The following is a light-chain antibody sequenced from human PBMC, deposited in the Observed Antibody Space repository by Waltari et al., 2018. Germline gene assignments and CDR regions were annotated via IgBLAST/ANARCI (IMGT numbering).Light chain of an antibody. CDR3: GTWDSSLSGAV. CDR2: EDS. Sequence: QSVLTQPPSVSAAPGQRVTIPCPGGSSNIGNNYVSWYRQFPGTAPKLLIYEDSGRPSGIPGRFSGSKSGTSATLDITGLQAGDEADYYCGTWDSSLSGAVFGGGTHLTVL. CDR1: SSNIGNNY. J-gene: IGLJ7*01. V-gene: IGLV1-51*02.